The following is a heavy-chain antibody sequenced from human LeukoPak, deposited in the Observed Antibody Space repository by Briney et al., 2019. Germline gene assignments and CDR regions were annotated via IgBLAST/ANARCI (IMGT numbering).Heavy chain of an antibody. CDR1: GFTFSSYW. CDR2: IKQDGSEK. CDR3: ARDWATARAAAGSFDY. V-gene: IGHV3-7*01. Sequence: GGSLRLSCAASGFTFSSYWMSWVRQAPGKGLEWVANIKQDGSEKYYVDSVKGRFTISRDNAKNSLYLQMNSLRAEDTAVYYCARDWATARAAAGSFDYWGQGTLVTVSS. D-gene: IGHD6-13*01. J-gene: IGHJ4*02.